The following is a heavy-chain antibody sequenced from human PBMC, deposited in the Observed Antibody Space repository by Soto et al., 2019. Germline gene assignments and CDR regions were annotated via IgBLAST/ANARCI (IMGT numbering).Heavy chain of an antibody. Sequence: GESLKISCKGSGYSFTSYWIGWVRQMPGKGLEWMGIIYPGDSDTRYSPSFQGQVTISADKSISTAYLQWSSLKASDTAMYYCARRQYYYDSSGYYGDHTPQYYFDYWGQGTLVTVSS. CDR2: IYPGDSDT. V-gene: IGHV5-51*01. CDR3: ARRQYYYDSSGYYGDHTPQYYFDY. D-gene: IGHD3-22*01. CDR1: GYSFTSYW. J-gene: IGHJ4*02.